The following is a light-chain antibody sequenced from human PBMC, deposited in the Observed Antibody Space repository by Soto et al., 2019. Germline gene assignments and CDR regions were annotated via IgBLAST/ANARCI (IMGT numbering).Light chain of an antibody. J-gene: IGLJ1*01. CDR1: SSDVGGYNY. Sequence: QSVLTQPASPSGSPGQSITISCTGTSSDVGGYNYVSWYQQHPGKAPKFMIYDVSNRPSGVSNRFSGSKSGNTASLTISGLQAEDEADYYCCSYTTSNTRQIVFGTGTKVTVL. V-gene: IGLV2-14*01. CDR2: DVS. CDR3: CSYTTSNTRQIV.